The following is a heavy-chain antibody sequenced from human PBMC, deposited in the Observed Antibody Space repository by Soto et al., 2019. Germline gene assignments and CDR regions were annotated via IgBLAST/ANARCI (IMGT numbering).Heavy chain of an antibody. V-gene: IGHV1-18*01. CDR1: GYTFTSYG. D-gene: IGHD4-17*01. CDR2: ISAYNGNT. Sequence: GASVKVSCKASGYTFTSYGISWVRQAPGQGLEWMGWISAYNGNTNYAQKLQGRVTMTADTSTSTVYMELSTLRPDDTAVYYCAREGLVLVPTTVNSDYYYYAMDVWGQGTTVTVSS. J-gene: IGHJ6*02. CDR3: AREGLVLVPTTVNSDYYYYAMDV.